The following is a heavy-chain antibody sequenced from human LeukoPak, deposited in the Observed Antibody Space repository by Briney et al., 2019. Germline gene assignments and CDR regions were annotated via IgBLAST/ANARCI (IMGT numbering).Heavy chain of an antibody. Sequence: SQTLSLTCTVSGGSISSGGYYWSWIRQHPGKGLEWFGYIYYSGSTYYNPSLKSRVTISVDTSKNQFSLKLSSVTAADTAVYYCARAEELRFLEWLLPTFDYWGQGTLVTVSS. J-gene: IGHJ4*02. CDR1: GGSISSGGYY. V-gene: IGHV4-31*03. D-gene: IGHD3-3*01. CDR3: ARAEELRFLEWLLPTFDY. CDR2: IYYSGST.